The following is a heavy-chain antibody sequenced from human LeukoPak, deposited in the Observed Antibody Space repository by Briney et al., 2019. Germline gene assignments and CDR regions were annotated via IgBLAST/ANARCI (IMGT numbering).Heavy chain of an antibody. CDR2: INPSGGST. CDR3: ARSFYDFWSGPEDYYYYMDV. Sequence: GASVKVSCKASGYTFTSYYMHWVRQAPGQGFEWMGIINPSGGSTSYAQKFQGRVTMTRDMSTSTVYMELSSLRSEDTAVYYCARSFYDFWSGPEDYYYYMDVWGKGTTVTVSS. D-gene: IGHD3-3*01. V-gene: IGHV1-46*01. J-gene: IGHJ6*03. CDR1: GYTFTSYY.